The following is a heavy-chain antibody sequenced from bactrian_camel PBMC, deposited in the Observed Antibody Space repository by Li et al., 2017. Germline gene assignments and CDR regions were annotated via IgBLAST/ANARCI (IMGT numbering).Heavy chain of an antibody. CDR3: AAVGVFPLDMSFSEALGSPLYSY. D-gene: IGHD3*01. CDR2: FDSDFTA. CDR1: GTFNGVS. Sequence: QVQLVESGGGSVQAGGSLTLSCLVTGTFNGVSMAWFRQAPGKEREGVAAFDSDFTAAYADSVKGRFTISQDRTKNTLYLQMNSLLPEDTGMYYCAAVGVFPLDMSFSEALGSPLYSYWGQGTQVTVS. V-gene: IGHV3S55*01. J-gene: IGHJ4*01.